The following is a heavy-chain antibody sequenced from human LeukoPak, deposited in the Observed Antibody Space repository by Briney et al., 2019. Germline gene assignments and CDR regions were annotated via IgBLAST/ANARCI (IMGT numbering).Heavy chain of an antibody. D-gene: IGHD3-22*01. CDR3: AKYYYDSSGYYWSDDAFDI. V-gene: IGHV3-7*01. CDR1: GVTFSSYW. J-gene: IGHJ3*02. CDR2: INQDGSEK. Sequence: GGSLRLSCAASGVTFSSYWRSWVRQAPGKGLEWVADINQDGSEKYYVDSVKGRFTISRDNAKNSLYLQMNSLRAEDTAVYYCAKYYYDSSGYYWSDDAFDIWGQGTMVTVSS.